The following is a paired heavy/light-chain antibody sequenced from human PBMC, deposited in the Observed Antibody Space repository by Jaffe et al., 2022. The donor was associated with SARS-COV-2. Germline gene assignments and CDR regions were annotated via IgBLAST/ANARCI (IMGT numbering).Light chain of an antibody. J-gene: IGKJ1*01. V-gene: IGKV3-11*01. Sequence: EIVLTQSPVTLSLSPGERATLSCWASQSVSIYLAWYQQKPGQAPRLLIYDASNRATGIPARFSGSGSGTDFTLTISSLEPEDFAVYYCQQRRNWPLTFGQGTKVEIK. CDR2: DAS. CDR1: QSVSIY. CDR3: QQRRNWPLT.
Heavy chain of an antibody. D-gene: IGHD2-21*01. CDR3: ARGMYCSGGDCYTRFDY. V-gene: IGHV3-7*01. CDR2: INQDGNQK. J-gene: IGHJ4*02. CDR1: GFTFSAYW. Sequence: EVQLVESGGGLVQPGGSLRLSCAASGFTFSAYWMTWVRQAPGKGLEWVAHINQDGNQKYYVDSVKGRFAISRDNAENSLYLHMDSLTAEDTAVYYCARGMYCSGGDCYTRFDYWGQGTLVTVSS.